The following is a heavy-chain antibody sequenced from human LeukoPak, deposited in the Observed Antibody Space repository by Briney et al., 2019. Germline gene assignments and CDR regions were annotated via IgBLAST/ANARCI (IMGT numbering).Heavy chain of an antibody. V-gene: IGHV4-59*12. CDR1: GGSISSYY. CDR3: ARVPTVTFFDY. Sequence: SETLSLTCTVSGGSISSYYWSWIRQPPGKGLEWIGYIYYSGSTNYNPSLKSRVTISVDTSKNQFSLKLSSVTAADTAVYCCARVPTVTFFDYWGQGTLVTVSS. CDR2: IYYSGST. J-gene: IGHJ4*02. D-gene: IGHD4-17*01.